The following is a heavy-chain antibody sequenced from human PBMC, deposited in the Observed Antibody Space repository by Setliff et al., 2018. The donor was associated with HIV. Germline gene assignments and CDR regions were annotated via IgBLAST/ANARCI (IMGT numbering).Heavy chain of an antibody. Sequence: ASETLSLTCAVYGGSFSGYYWSWIRQPPGKGLEWIGEINHSGSTNYNPSLKSRVTISVDTSKNQFSLKLTSVTAADTAVYYCARSAVPGLAHWFDPWGQGTLVTVSS. V-gene: IGHV4-34*01. CDR1: GGSFSGYY. J-gene: IGHJ5*02. D-gene: IGHD6-19*01. CDR2: INHSGST. CDR3: ARSAVPGLAHWFDP.